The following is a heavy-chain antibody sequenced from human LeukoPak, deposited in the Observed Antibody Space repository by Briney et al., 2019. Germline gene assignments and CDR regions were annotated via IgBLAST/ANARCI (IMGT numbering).Heavy chain of an antibody. CDR3: ASGYFDSSGYRTADVFDY. Sequence: GASVTVSCKASGYTFIACYMHWVRQAPGQGSEWMGWMNPNNGGTNYAQKFQGRVTMTRDPSINTAYMELSRLRSDDTAVYYCASGYFDSSGYRTADVFDYWGQGTLVTVSS. D-gene: IGHD3-22*01. CDR2: MNPNNGGT. J-gene: IGHJ4*02. V-gene: IGHV1-2*02. CDR1: GYTFIACY.